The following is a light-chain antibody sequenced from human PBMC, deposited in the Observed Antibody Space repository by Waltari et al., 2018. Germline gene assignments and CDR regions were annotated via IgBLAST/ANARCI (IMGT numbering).Light chain of an antibody. CDR2: WAS. J-gene: IGKJ1*01. V-gene: IGKV4-1*01. CDR3: QQYYSTPWT. Sequence: VVMTQSAESLAVSLVVMSTSNCKSSLSLLYKSNNKNYLAWYQQKPGQPPKLLIYWASTRESGVPDRFSGSGSGTDFTLTISSLQAEDVAVYYCQQYYSTPWTFGQGTKVEVK. CDR1: LSLLYKSNNKNY.